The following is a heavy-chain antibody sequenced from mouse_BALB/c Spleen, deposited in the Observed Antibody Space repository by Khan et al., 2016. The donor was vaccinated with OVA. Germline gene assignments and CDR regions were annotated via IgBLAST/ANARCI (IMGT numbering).Heavy chain of an antibody. Sequence: QVQLQQSGAELARPGASVKMSCKASGYTFTSHTMHWVKQRPGQGLEWIGYINPRSGYTNYNQKFNDKATLTADKSSSTAYMQLSSLTSEVSAVYYRSRRTTEYAMDYWGQGTSVTVSS. J-gene: IGHJ4*01. CDR3: SRRTTEYAMDY. CDR1: GYTFTSHT. V-gene: IGHV1-4*01. D-gene: IGHD2-14*01. CDR2: INPRSGYT.